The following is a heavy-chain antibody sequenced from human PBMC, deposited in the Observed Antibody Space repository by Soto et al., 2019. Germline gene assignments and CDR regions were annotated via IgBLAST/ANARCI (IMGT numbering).Heavy chain of an antibody. V-gene: IGHV4-39*01. CDR2: IYYSGST. CDR3: ARLSGWYNAYGMDV. CDR1: GGSISSSSYY. Sequence: SETLSLTCTVSGGSISSSSYYWGWIRQPPGKGLEWIGSIYYSGSTYYNPSLKSRVTISVDTSKNQFSLKLSSVTAADTAVYYCARLSGWYNAYGMDVWGQGTTVTVSS. J-gene: IGHJ6*02. D-gene: IGHD6-19*01.